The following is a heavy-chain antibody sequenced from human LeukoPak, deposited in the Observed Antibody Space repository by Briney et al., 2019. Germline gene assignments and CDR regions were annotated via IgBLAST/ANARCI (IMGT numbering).Heavy chain of an antibody. D-gene: IGHD2-15*01. V-gene: IGHV3-23*01. CDR2: ISASGRTT. CDR3: AKLCSGGSCYWNY. CDR1: GFTFSSYA. Sequence: PGGSLRLSCAAAGFTFSSYAMSWVRQAPGKGLEWVSYISASGRTTDYADSVKGRFTISRDNSKNTVYLQMNSLRAEDTAVYYCAKLCSGGSCYWNYWGQGTLVTVSS. J-gene: IGHJ4*02.